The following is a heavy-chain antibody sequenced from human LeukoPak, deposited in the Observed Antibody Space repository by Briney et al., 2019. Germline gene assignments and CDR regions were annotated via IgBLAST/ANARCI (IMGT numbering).Heavy chain of an antibody. J-gene: IGHJ4*02. CDR3: ARDCGIAARPLDY. CDR2: INHSGST. D-gene: IGHD6-6*01. Sequence: PSETLSLTCAVYGGSFSGYYWSWIRQPPGKGLEWIGEINHSGSTNYNPSLKSRVTMSVDTSKNQFSLKLSSVTAADTAVYYCARDCGIAARPLDYWGQGTLVTVSS. V-gene: IGHV4-34*01. CDR1: GGSFSGYY.